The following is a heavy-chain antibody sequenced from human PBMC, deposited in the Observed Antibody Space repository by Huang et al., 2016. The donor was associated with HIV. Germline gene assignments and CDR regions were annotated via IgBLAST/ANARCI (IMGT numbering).Heavy chain of an antibody. V-gene: IGHV3-53*01. CDR3: AKEGDTGAALGY. D-gene: IGHD2-8*02. CDR2: IYSGGTT. CDR1: GFTVSTNY. J-gene: IGHJ4*02. Sequence: EVQLVESGGGLIQPGGSLRLPCAASGFTVSTNYMTWVRQAPGNGLEWVSMIYSGGTTYYADSVKGRFTISRDDSENTLYLHMTSLRAGDTAVYYCAKEGDTGAALGYWGQGTLVTVS.